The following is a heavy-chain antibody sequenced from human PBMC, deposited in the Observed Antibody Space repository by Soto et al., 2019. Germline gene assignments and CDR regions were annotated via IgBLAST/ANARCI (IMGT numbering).Heavy chain of an antibody. D-gene: IGHD6-6*01. CDR2: ISTYNGNT. V-gene: IGHV1-18*01. Sequence: ASVKVSCKASGYTFSSYGITWVRQAPGQGLEWMGGISTYNGNTNYAQKLQGRVTMTTDTSTTTAYMDLRSLRSDDTAVYYCARKSSSSHWFDPWRQGTLVTVSS. CDR1: GYTFSSYG. CDR3: ARKSSSSHWFDP. J-gene: IGHJ5*02.